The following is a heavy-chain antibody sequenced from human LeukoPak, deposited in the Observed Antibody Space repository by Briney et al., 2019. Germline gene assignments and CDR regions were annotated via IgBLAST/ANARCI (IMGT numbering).Heavy chain of an antibody. CDR2: LGTDGTYT. CDR1: GFNLRDYW. J-gene: IGHJ5*02. V-gene: IGHV3-74*01. D-gene: IGHD4-11*01. CDR3: VRDPSNSGNWFGL. Sequence: GGSLRLSCAASGFNLRDYWMHWVRHAPGKGLVWVSRLGTDGTYTNYADSVRGRFTISRDNAKNTLYLQMDSLRAEDTAFYYCVRDPSNSGNWFGLWGQGTLVTVSS.